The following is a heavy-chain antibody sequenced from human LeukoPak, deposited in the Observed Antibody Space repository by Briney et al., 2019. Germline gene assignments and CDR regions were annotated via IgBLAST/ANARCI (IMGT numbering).Heavy chain of an antibody. CDR3: AKDGAYYDSDPFAY. Sequence: GGSLRLSCAASGFTFSSYGMHWVRQAPGKGLEWVAFIRYDGSNKYYADSVKGRFTISRDNSKNTLYLQMNSLRAEDTAVYYCAKDGAYYDSDPFAYWGQGTLVTVSS. V-gene: IGHV3-30*02. CDR1: GFTFSSYG. J-gene: IGHJ4*02. D-gene: IGHD3-22*01. CDR2: IRYDGSNK.